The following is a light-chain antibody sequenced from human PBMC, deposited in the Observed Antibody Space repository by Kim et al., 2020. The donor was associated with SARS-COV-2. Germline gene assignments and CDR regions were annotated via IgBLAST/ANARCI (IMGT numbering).Light chain of an antibody. V-gene: IGKV3-20*01. CDR2: GTS. CDR1: QSVSSSF. Sequence: SPGERASPSSRASQSVSSSFLAWYQQKPGQAPRLLIYGTSSRATGVPDRFSGSGSGTDFTLTISRLESEDFAVYYCQQYGSSRWTFGQGTKVDIK. CDR3: QQYGSSRWT. J-gene: IGKJ1*01.